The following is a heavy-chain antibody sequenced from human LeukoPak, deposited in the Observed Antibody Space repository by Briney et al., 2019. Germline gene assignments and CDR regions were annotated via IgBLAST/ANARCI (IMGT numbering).Heavy chain of an antibody. CDR1: GGSISSSSYY. V-gene: IGHV4-39*01. CDR2: IYYNGST. J-gene: IGHJ4*02. D-gene: IGHD6-13*01. CDR3: ASRIAAEARFDY. Sequence: SETLSLTCTVSGGSISSSSYYWGWIRQPPGKGLERIGSIYYNGSTYYNPSLKSRVTISVDTSKNQFSLKLGSVTAADTAVYYCASRIAAEARFDYWGQGTLVTVSS.